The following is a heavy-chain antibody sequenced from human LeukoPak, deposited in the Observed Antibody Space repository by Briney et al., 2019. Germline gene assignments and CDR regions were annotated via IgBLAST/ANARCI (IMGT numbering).Heavy chain of an antibody. CDR2: IYTSGST. Sequence: PSETLSLTCTVSGGSISSGSYYWSWIRQPAGKGLEWIGRIYTSGSTNYNPSLKSRVTISVDTSKNQFSLKLSSVTAADTAVYYCARSDYDYVWGSFLRDPDAFDIWGQGTMVTVSS. V-gene: IGHV4-61*02. J-gene: IGHJ3*02. CDR3: ARSDYDYVWGSFLRDPDAFDI. CDR1: GGSISSGSYY. D-gene: IGHD3-16*01.